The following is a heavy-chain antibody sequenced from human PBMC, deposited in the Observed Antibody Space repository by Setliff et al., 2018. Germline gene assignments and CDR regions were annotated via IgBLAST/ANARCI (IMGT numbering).Heavy chain of an antibody. CDR1: GFTFSTHA. V-gene: IGHV3-30*02. Sequence: GGSLRLSCATSGFTFSTHAMHWARQAPGKGLDWVAMIWSDGSNKWYADSVKGRFTISRDNSKNTLYLQLNSLRPEDTAVYYCVKEGIAATGTAFDIWGQGTMVTVSS. CDR2: IWSDGSNK. J-gene: IGHJ3*02. D-gene: IGHD6-13*01. CDR3: VKEGIAATGTAFDI.